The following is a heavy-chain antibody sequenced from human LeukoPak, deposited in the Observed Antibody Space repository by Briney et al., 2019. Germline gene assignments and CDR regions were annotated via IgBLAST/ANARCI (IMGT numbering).Heavy chain of an antibody. CDR2: ISWDGGST. CDR1: GFTFDDYT. CDR3: AKDGFGSGSYGPRRGLDY. V-gene: IGHV3-43*01. J-gene: IGHJ4*02. Sequence: PGGSLRLSCAAPGFTFDDYTMHWVRQAPGKGLEWVSLISWDGGSTYYADSVKGRFTISRDNSKNSLYLQMNSPRTEDTALYYCAKDGFGSGSYGPRRGLDYWGQGTLVTVSS. D-gene: IGHD3-10*01.